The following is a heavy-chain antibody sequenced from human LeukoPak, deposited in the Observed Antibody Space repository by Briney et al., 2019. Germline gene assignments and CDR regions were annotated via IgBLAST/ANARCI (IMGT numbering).Heavy chain of an antibody. CDR1: GFTFSSYA. D-gene: IGHD3-22*01. J-gene: IGHJ4*02. Sequence: GGSLRLSCAASGFTFSSYAMSWVRQAPGRGLEWVSTISGSGASTYYADSVKGRFTVSRDNSKNTLYLQMNSLRAEDTAVYYCAKNYYDSSGHFDYWGQGTLVTVSS. V-gene: IGHV3-23*01. CDR2: ISGSGAST. CDR3: AKNYYDSSGHFDY.